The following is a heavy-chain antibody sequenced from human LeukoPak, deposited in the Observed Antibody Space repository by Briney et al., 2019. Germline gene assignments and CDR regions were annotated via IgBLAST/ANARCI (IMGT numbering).Heavy chain of an antibody. CDR1: GFTFSSFG. D-gene: IGHD3-3*01. CDR3: AREKSDYYYMDV. J-gene: IGHJ6*03. Sequence: GGSLRLSCAASGFTFSSFGMSWVRQAPGKGLEWVSAISGSGGSTYYADSVKGRFTISRDNSKNTLYLQMNSLRAEDTAVYYCAREKSDYYYMDVWGKGTTVTVSS. CDR2: ISGSGGST. V-gene: IGHV3-23*01.